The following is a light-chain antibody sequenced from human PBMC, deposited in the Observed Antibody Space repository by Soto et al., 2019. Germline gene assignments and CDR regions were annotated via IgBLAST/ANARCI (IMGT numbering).Light chain of an antibody. CDR1: QSVPSDW. V-gene: IGKV3-20*01. CDR2: GAS. CDR3: QQYGYLVT. J-gene: IGKJ4*01. Sequence: QSARTLALSYRERATLSCRACQSVPSDWLAWYRHKPGQAPRLLIYGASSRATGIPDRVSGSGSGTDFTLTISRLEPEDFAMYYCQQYGYLVTFGGGTKVDIK.